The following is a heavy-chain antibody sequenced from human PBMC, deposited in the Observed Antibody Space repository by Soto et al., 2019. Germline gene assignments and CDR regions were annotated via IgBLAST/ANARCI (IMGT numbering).Heavy chain of an antibody. V-gene: IGHV4-59*08. CDR1: GGSISSYY. Sequence: SETLSLTCTVSGGSISSYYWSWIRQPPGKGLEWIGYIYYSGSTNYNPSLKSRVTISVDTSKNQFSLKLSSVTAADTAVYYCARGITGTSDFDYWGQGTLVTVSS. D-gene: IGHD1-20*01. J-gene: IGHJ4*02. CDR3: ARGITGTSDFDY. CDR2: IYYSGST.